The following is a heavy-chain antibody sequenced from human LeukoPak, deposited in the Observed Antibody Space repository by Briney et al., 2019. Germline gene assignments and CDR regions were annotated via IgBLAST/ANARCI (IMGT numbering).Heavy chain of an antibody. CDR3: ARTTYYYDSSGSTGIDY. CDR2: INHSGST. Sequence: SEILSLTCTVSGGSFSGYYWSWIRQPPGKGLEWIGEINHSGSTNYNPSLKSRVTISVDTSKNQFSLKLSSVTAADTAVYYCARTTYYYDSSGSTGIDYWGQGTLVTVSS. J-gene: IGHJ4*02. CDR1: GGSFSGYY. V-gene: IGHV4-34*01. D-gene: IGHD3-22*01.